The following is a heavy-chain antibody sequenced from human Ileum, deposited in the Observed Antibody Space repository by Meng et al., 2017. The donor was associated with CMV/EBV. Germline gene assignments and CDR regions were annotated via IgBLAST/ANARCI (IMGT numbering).Heavy chain of an antibody. D-gene: IGHD2-2*01. CDR3: ARDGDYPSRVFDY. Sequence: QGQLLQHVSGVTKAGASEKVSCKGSGYTFTGYAITWVRQAPGQGLEWMEWISGDNRNTKNEQKFQGRVTMITETATTTVYMELRNLRYNDTAVDYCARDGDYPSRVFDYWGLGTLVTASS. CDR2: ISGDNRNT. CDR1: GYTFTGYA. V-gene: IGHV1-18*01. J-gene: IGHJ4*01.